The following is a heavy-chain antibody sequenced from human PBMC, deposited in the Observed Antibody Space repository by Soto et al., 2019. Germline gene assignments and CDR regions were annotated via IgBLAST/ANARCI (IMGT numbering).Heavy chain of an antibody. CDR3: ARDLGGWPDY. J-gene: IGHJ4*02. D-gene: IGHD2-15*01. Sequence: ASVKVSCKASGYTITSYGISWVRQAPGQGLEWMGWISAYNGNTNYAQKLQGRVTITTDTSTSTAYMELGSLRSEDTAVYYCARDLGGWPDYWDQGTLVTVSS. CDR2: ISAYNGNT. V-gene: IGHV1-18*01. CDR1: GYTITSYG.